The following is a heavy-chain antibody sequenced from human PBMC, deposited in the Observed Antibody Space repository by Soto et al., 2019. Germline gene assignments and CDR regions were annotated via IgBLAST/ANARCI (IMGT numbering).Heavy chain of an antibody. Sequence: GSLRLSCAASGFSFAVYALTWVRLAPGKGLEWVASISGGGGSTYYADSVKGRFSISRDNSNRMVYLQMGSLTAGDTAVYYCAKTETFNGYYNAFDYWGQGTRVTVSS. CDR3: AKTETFNGYYNAFDY. D-gene: IGHD3-9*01. V-gene: IGHV3-23*01. J-gene: IGHJ4*02. CDR1: GFSFAVYA. CDR2: ISGGGGST.